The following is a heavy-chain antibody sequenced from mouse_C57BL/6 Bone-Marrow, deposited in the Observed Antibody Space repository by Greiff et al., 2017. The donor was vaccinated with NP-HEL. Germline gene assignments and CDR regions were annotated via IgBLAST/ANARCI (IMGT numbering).Heavy chain of an antibody. CDR3: ARPPYYGLYWYFDV. V-gene: IGHV1-81*01. D-gene: IGHD2-10*01. CDR2: IYPRSGNT. J-gene: IGHJ1*03. CDR1: GYTFTSYG. Sequence: QVQLKQSGAELARPGASVKLSCKASGYTFTSYGISWVKQRPGQGLEWIGEIYPRSGNTYYNEKFKGKATLTADKSSSTAYMELRSLTSEDSAVYFCARPPYYGLYWYFDVWGTGTTVTVSS.